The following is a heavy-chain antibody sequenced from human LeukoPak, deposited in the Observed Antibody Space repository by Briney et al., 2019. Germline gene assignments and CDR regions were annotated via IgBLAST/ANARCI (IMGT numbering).Heavy chain of an antibody. Sequence: SETLSLTCTVSGGSISSYYWSWIRQPPGKGLEWIGYIYYSGSTNYNPSLKSRVTISVDTSKNQFSLKLSSVTAADTAVYYCARHPLPGYSSSWFDYWGQGTLVTVSS. CDR2: IYYSGST. CDR3: ARHPLPGYSSSWFDY. V-gene: IGHV4-59*08. D-gene: IGHD6-13*01. CDR1: GGSISSYY. J-gene: IGHJ4*02.